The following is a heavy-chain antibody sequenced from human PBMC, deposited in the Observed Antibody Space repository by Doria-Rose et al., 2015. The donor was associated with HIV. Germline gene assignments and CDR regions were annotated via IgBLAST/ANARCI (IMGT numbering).Heavy chain of an antibody. CDR1: GFTFSSHR. CDR2: ISSTSAYI. J-gene: IGHJ4*02. CDR3: ATGVTLDY. V-gene: IGHV3-21*01. D-gene: IGHD3-10*01. Sequence: VQLQESGGGLVRPGGSLRLSWATSGFTFSSHRINWVRQAPGKGLEWVSSISSTSAYINYADSVRGRFTISRDNARNSLYLQMDSLRAEDTAIYYCATGVTLDYWGQGTLVTVSS.